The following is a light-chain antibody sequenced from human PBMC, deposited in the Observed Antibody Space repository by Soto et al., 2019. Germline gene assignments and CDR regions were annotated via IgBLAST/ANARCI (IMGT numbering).Light chain of an antibody. Sequence: SYELTQPPSVSVAPGKTAGGDNIGGKSVHWYQQKPGQAPVLVIFYDTDRPSGIPERFSGSKSGDTATLTISRVEAGDEADYYCQVWDSSSDEYVFGTGTKLTVL. CDR3: QVWDSSSDEYV. CDR2: YDT. V-gene: IGLV3-21*04. J-gene: IGLJ1*01. CDR1: NIGGKS.